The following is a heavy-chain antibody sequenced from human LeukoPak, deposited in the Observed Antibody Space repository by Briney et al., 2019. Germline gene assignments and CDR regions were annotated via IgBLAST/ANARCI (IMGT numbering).Heavy chain of an antibody. D-gene: IGHD3-9*01. CDR1: GFTFSSYW. CDR2: INSDGSST. CDR3: ARDLFYDISGA. J-gene: IGHJ5*02. Sequence: GGSLRLSCAASGFTFSSYWMHWVRQAPGNGLVWVSRINSDGSSTSYADSVKGRFTISRDNAKNTLYLQMNSLRAEDTAVYYCARDLFYDISGAWGQGTLVTVSS. V-gene: IGHV3-74*01.